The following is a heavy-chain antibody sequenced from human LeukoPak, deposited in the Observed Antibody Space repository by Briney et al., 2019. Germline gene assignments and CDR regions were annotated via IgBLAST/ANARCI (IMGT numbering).Heavy chain of an antibody. CDR2: INPNSGGT. CDR3: ARDSFPNYDFWSGLVDY. V-gene: IGHV1-2*02. J-gene: IGHJ4*02. Sequence: ASVKVSCKASGGTFSSYAISWVRQAPGQGLEWMGWINPNSGGTNYAQKFQGRVTMTRDTSISTAYMELSRLRSDDTAVYYCARDSFPNYDFWSGLVDYWGQGTLVTVSS. D-gene: IGHD3-3*01. CDR1: GGTFSSYA.